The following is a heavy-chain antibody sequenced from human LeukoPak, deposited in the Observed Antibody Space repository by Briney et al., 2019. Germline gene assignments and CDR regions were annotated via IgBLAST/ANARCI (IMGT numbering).Heavy chain of an antibody. D-gene: IGHD2-2*01. CDR2: MYYSGST. J-gene: IGHJ3*02. Sequence: PSETLSLTCTVSGGSISGYYWSWIRQPPGKGLEWIGYMYYSGSTNYNPSLKSRVTISVDTSKNQFSLKLSSVTAADTAVYYCAASQRYCSSTSCYADAFDIWGQGTMVTVSS. V-gene: IGHV4-59*12. CDR3: AASQRYCSSTSCYADAFDI. CDR1: GGSISGYY.